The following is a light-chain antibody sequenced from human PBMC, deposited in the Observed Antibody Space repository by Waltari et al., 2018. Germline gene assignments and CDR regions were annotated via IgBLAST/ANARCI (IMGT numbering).Light chain of an antibody. CDR2: YVS. Sequence: QSALTQPASVSGSPGQSLTISCTGTSSEVGGYNYVSWYQQHPGKAPKLMIYYVSKRPSGVSNRFSGSKSGNTASLTISGLQAEDEADYYCCSYVGSSTFVVFGGGTKLTVL. CDR3: CSYVGSSTFVV. CDR1: SSEVGGYNY. J-gene: IGLJ2*01. V-gene: IGLV2-23*02.